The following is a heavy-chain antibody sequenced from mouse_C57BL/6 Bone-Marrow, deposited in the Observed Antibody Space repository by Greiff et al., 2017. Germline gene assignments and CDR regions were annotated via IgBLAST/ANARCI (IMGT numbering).Heavy chain of an antibody. CDR1: GYTFTSYG. CDR3: ASTALVAEDY. CDR2: IYPRSGNT. Sequence: QVHVKQSGDELARPGASVKLSCKASGYTFTSYGISWVKQRTGQGLEWIGEIYPRSGNTYYNEKFKGKATLTADKSSSTAYMELRILTSEDSAVYFCASTALVAEDYWGQGTTLTVSS. J-gene: IGHJ2*01. D-gene: IGHD1-1*01. V-gene: IGHV1-81*01.